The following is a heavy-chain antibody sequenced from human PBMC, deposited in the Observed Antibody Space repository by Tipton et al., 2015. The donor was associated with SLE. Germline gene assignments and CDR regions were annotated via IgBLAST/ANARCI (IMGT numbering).Heavy chain of an antibody. D-gene: IGHD5-18*01. CDR3: ASQRGYSYGVDY. J-gene: IGHJ4*02. CDR1: GGSISSYY. V-gene: IGHV4-59*01. CDR2: IYYSGST. Sequence: QLVQSGAEVKPSETLSLTCTVSGGSISSYYWSWIRQPPGKGLEWIGYIYYSGSTNYNPSLKSRVTISVDTSKNQLSLKLSSVTAADTAVYYCASQRGYSYGVDYWGQGTLVTVSS.